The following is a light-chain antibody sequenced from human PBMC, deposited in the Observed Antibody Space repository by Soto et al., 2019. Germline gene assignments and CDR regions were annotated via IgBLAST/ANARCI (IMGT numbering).Light chain of an antibody. CDR3: QQFSSYPLT. CDR2: QTS. J-gene: IGKJ4*01. V-gene: IGKV3D-11*03. CDR1: QYINTR. Sequence: EIVLTQAPATLSSFPGDRVTLSCRASQYINTRLAWYQHRPGQAPRLLIYQTSIRAAGIPARFSGGGCGTDSTLTISRLEPEDFAVYYCQQFSSYPLTFGGGTKVDIK.